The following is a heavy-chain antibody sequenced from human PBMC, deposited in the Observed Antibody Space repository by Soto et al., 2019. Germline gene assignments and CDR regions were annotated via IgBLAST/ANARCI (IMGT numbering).Heavy chain of an antibody. Sequence: SETLSLTSNVSGFSISSGYYWVWIRQPPGKGLEWIGGSSHTGSTYYNPSLKSRVTISVDTSKNQFSLRLRSVTAADTAVYCCARDCSSTNCYIPDYWGQGALVTVCS. CDR2: SSHTGST. CDR3: ARDCSSTNCYIPDY. CDR1: GFSISSGYY. D-gene: IGHD2-2*02. J-gene: IGHJ4*02. V-gene: IGHV4-38-2*02.